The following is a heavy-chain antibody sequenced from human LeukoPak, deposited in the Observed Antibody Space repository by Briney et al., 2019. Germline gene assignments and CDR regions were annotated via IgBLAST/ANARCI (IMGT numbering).Heavy chain of an antibody. CDR3: ASGSGSYGY. D-gene: IGHD1-26*01. Sequence: SETLSLTCTVSGGSTSSYYWSWIRQPPGKGLEWIGYIYYSGSTNYNPSLKSRVTISVDTSKNQFSLKLSSVTAADTAVYYCASGSGSYGYWGQGTLVTVSS. V-gene: IGHV4-59*01. CDR1: GGSTSSYY. CDR2: IYYSGST. J-gene: IGHJ4*02.